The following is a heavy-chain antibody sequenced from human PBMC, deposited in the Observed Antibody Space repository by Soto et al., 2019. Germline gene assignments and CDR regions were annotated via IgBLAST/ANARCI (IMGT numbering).Heavy chain of an antibody. CDR2: ISAYNGNT. Sequence: ASAKASCKYPGYTFACNAICCMRQAPGQGLEWMGWISAYNGNTNYAQKLQGRVTMTTDTSTSTAYMELRSLRSDDTAVYYCARDPPPPDYWGQGTLVTVSS. CDR1: GYTFACNA. V-gene: IGHV1-18*01. CDR3: ARDPPPPDY. J-gene: IGHJ4*02.